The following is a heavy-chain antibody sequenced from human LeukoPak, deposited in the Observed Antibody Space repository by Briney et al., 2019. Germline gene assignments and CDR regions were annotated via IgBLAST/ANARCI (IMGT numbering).Heavy chain of an antibody. Sequence: GGPLRLSCAASGFTFSSYSMNWVRQAPGKGLEWVSSISSSSSYIYYADSVKGRFTISRDNAKNSLYLQMNSLRAEDTAVYYCARALPYYYDSSGQNSYNWFDPWGQGTLVTVSS. V-gene: IGHV3-21*01. CDR3: ARALPYYYDSSGQNSYNWFDP. D-gene: IGHD3-22*01. CDR1: GFTFSSYS. CDR2: ISSSSSYI. J-gene: IGHJ5*02.